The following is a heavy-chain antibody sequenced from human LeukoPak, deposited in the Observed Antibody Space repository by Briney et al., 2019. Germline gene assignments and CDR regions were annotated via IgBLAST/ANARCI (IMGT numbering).Heavy chain of an antibody. V-gene: IGHV1-69*04. CDR1: GGTFSSYA. D-gene: IGHD2-2*01. CDR3: ARDSVVPAAGGMDV. CDR2: IIPILDIA. Sequence: GASVKVSCKASGGTFSSYAISWVRQAPGQGLEWMGRIIPILDIANYAQKFQGRVTITADKSTSTAYMELSSLRSEDTAVYYCARDSVVPAAGGMDVWGQGTTVTVSS. J-gene: IGHJ6*02.